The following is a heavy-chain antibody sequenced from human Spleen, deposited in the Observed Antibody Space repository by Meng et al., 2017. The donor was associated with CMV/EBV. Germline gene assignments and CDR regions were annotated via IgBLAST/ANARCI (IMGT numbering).Heavy chain of an antibody. V-gene: IGHV2-5*02. J-gene: IGHJ4*02. CDR1: SLSSTGVA. D-gene: IGHD3-10*01. Sequence: SLSSTGVAVGWIRQPPGKALEWLALIYWDADERYSPSLKTRLTITKDTSKNQVVLTMTNVDPVDTGTYFCAHSSYYYRSGSYYPFEYWGQGTLVTVSS. CDR3: AHSSYYYRSGSYYPFEY. CDR2: IYWDADE.